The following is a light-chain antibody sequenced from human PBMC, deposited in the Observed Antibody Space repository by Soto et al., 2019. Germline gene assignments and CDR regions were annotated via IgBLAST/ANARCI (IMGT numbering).Light chain of an antibody. V-gene: IGLV1-44*01. CDR1: SSNIGPNA. Sequence: QSVLTQPPSASGTPGQRVTISCSGSSSNIGPNAINWYQPLPGTAPKLLIYNNNQRPSGVPDRFSGSKSGTSASLAISGLQSEDEAVYYCAAWADSLNVLYVFGTGTKVTVL. CDR3: AAWADSLNVLYV. J-gene: IGLJ1*01. CDR2: NNN.